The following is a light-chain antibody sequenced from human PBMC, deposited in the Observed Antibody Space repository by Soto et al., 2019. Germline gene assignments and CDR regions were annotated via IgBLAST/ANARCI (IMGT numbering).Light chain of an antibody. J-gene: IGLJ1*01. CDR3: VSFTPSKSYV. V-gene: IGLV2-14*01. Sequence: QSALAQPASGSGSPGQSITISCTGTSRDVGAYICVSWYQQYPGKAPKLMIYDITNRPSGVSNRFSGSKAGNTASLTISGLQAEDEADYYCVSFTPSKSYVLGTGTKVTVL. CDR1: SRDVGAYIC. CDR2: DIT.